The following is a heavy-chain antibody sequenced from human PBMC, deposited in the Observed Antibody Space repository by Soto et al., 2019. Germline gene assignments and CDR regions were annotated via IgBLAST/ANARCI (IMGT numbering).Heavy chain of an antibody. CDR1: GYTFTSYG. CDR2: IAPYLGKT. V-gene: IGHV1-18*04. Sequence: ASVKGSCKTSGYTFTSYGISWVRQAPGQGPQWMGWIAPYLGKTNYAQDLQGRVTMTTDTSTTTAYMEVRGLTSDDTAMYYCARGGSSSYYYGLDVWGQGTTVTVSS. D-gene: IGHD6-6*01. J-gene: IGHJ6*02. CDR3: ARGGSSSYYYGLDV.